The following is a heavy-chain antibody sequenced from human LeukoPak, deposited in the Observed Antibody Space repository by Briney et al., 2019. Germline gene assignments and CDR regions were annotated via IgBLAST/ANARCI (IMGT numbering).Heavy chain of an antibody. D-gene: IGHD3-16*01. Sequence: GGSLRLSCAASGFTFSSYWMTWVRQAPGKGLEWVANIGEDGSEKYYVDSVKGRFTISRDNAKNSLYLQVNSLRAEDTAVYYCAKEGSWGNWYFDLWGRGALVTFSS. J-gene: IGHJ2*01. CDR3: AKEGSWGNWYFDL. CDR2: IGEDGSEK. CDR1: GFTFSSYW. V-gene: IGHV3-7*01.